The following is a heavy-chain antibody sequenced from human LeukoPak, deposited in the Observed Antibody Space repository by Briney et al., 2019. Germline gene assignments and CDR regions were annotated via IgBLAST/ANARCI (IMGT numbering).Heavy chain of an antibody. CDR1: GFTFSSYS. CDR2: ISSSSSTI. V-gene: IGHV3-48*01. D-gene: IGHD1-26*01. CDR3: ARWST. J-gene: IGHJ5*02. Sequence: GGSLRLSCAASGFTFSSYSMNWVRQAPGKGLEWVSYISSSSSTIYYADPVKGRFTISRDNAKNSLYLQMNSLRAEDTAVYYCARWSTWGQGTLVTVSS.